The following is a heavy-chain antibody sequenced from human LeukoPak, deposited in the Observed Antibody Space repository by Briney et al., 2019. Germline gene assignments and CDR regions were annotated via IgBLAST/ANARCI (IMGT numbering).Heavy chain of an antibody. V-gene: IGHV1-18*01. CDR1: GYTFTSYG. D-gene: IGHD4-17*01. CDR2: ISAYNGNT. CDR3: ARINRRGDYVVNDAFDI. Sequence: ASVKVSCKASGYTFTSYGISWVRQAPGQGLEWMGWISAYNGNTNYAQKLQGRVTMTTDTSTSTAYMELRSLRSDDTAVYYCARINRRGDYVVNDAFDIWGQGTMVTVSS. J-gene: IGHJ3*02.